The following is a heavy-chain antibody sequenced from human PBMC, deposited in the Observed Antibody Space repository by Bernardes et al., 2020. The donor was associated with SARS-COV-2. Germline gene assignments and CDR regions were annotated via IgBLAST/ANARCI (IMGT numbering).Heavy chain of an antibody. D-gene: IGHD6-19*01. CDR2: IYYSGTT. CDR1: GGSVSSSSYY. V-gene: IGHV4-39*01. J-gene: IGHJ4*02. CDR3: ARMKGGGWYFDS. Sequence: SETLSLTCTVSGGSVSSSSYYWSWIRQPPGKGLEWVANIYYSGTTYYNPSLKSRVTISVDTSKNQFSLNLSSVTAADTAVYYCARMKGGGWYFDSWGQGTLVTVSS.